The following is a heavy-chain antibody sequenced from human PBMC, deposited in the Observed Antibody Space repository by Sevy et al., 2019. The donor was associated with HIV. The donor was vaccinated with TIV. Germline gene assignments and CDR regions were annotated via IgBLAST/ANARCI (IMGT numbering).Heavy chain of an antibody. CDR1: GFTFSDYW. CDR3: AGEGGGFNWRPYYFDS. V-gene: IGHV3-7*01. J-gene: IGHJ4*02. D-gene: IGHD3-3*01. Sequence: GGSLRLSCAASGFTFSDYWMSWVRHGPGKGLEWVATIKQDESEEYYVDSVKGRFAISRDNGKKSVSLQMSGLRVEDTALYYCAGEGGGFNWRPYYFDSWGQGTLVTVSS. CDR2: IKQDESEE.